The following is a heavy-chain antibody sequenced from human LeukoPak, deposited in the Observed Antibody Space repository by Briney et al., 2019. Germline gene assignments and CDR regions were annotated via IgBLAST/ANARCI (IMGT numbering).Heavy chain of an antibody. D-gene: IGHD1-26*01. CDR2: ISSTGDNT. V-gene: IGHV3-64*01. Sequence: GGSLRLPCAASGFTFSSYAMHWVRQAPGKGLEYVSAISSTGDNTYYANSVKGRFTISRDNSKNTLYLQMASLRGEDTAVYYCARAPREGFSGSYHDYWGQGTLVTVSS. CDR1: GFTFSSYA. J-gene: IGHJ4*02. CDR3: ARAPREGFSGSYHDY.